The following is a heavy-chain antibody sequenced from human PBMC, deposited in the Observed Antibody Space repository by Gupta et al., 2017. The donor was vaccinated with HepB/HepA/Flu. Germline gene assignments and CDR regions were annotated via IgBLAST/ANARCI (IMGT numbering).Heavy chain of an antibody. CDR1: GFNFITYG. D-gene: IGHD2-2*01. CDR2: ISYDGSNK. Sequence: QVQLVESGGGVVQPGRSLRLSCAASGFNFITYGMHWVRQAPGKRLEWVALISYDGSNKYFADSVKGRFTISRDNSKDTLYLQMNSLRPEDTAVYDCARDHCTTTSCSHYYFDFWGQGTLVTVSS. CDR3: ARDHCTTTSCSHYYFDF. J-gene: IGHJ4*02. V-gene: IGHV3-30*03.